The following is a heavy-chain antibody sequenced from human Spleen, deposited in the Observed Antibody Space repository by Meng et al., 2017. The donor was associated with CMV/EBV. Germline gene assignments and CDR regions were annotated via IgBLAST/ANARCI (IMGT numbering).Heavy chain of an antibody. CDR2: INHSGST. D-gene: IGHD1-20*01. Sequence: LPCAVYGGSFSGYYWSWVRQPPGQGLEWIGEINHSGSTNYNPSLKSRVTISGDTSKNQFSLKVSSLTAADTAVYYCALTAVNWFDPWGHGTLVTVSS. CDR3: ALTAVNWFDP. CDR1: GGSFSGYY. V-gene: IGHV4-34*01. J-gene: IGHJ5*02.